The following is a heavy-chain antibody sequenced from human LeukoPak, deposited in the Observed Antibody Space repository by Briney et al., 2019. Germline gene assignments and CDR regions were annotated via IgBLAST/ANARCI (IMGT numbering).Heavy chain of an antibody. D-gene: IGHD6-13*01. V-gene: IGHV3-7*01. CDR3: ARGGSWYAN. J-gene: IGHJ4*02. Sequence: PGGSLRLSCAASGFTFSSYWMSWVRQAPGKGLEWVANIKQDGSEKYYVDTVKGRFTISRDNAKKSLYLQMNSLRGDDTAVYYCARGGSWYANWGQGTLVTVSS. CDR2: IKQDGSEK. CDR1: GFTFSSYW.